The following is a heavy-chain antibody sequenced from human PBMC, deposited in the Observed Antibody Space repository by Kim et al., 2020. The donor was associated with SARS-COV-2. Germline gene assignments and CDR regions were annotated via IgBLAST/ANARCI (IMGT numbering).Heavy chain of an antibody. J-gene: IGHJ6*02. CDR2: IIPIFGTA. Sequence: SVKVSCKASGGTFSSYAISWVRQAPGQGLEWMGGIIPIFGTANYAQKFQGRVTITADESTSTAYMELSSLRSEDTAVYYCARGSSGYPPTHYYYYGMDVWGQGTTVTVSS. D-gene: IGHD3-22*01. CDR3: ARGSSGYPPTHYYYYGMDV. CDR1: GGTFSSYA. V-gene: IGHV1-69*13.